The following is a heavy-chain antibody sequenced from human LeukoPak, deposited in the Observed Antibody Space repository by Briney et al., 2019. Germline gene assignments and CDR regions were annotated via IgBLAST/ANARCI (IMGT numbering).Heavy chain of an antibody. V-gene: IGHV1-24*01. CDR3: AMAAALVYYGMDV. D-gene: IGHD3-9*01. Sequence: ASVKVSCKVSGYTFTELSMHWVRQAPGKGLEWMGGFDPEDGETIYAQKFQGRVTMTEDTSTDTAYMELSSLRSEDTAVYYCAMAAALVYYGMDVWGQETTVTVSS. CDR2: FDPEDGET. CDR1: GYTFTELS. J-gene: IGHJ6*02.